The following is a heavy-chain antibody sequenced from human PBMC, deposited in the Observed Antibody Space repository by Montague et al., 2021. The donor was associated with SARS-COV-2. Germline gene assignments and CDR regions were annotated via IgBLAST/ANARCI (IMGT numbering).Heavy chain of an antibody. Sequence: PALVKPTQTLTLTCTFSGFSLSTSGVGVGWIRQPPGKALEWLALIYWDDDDKRYSPSLKSRLTITKDTSKNQVVLTMTNMDPVDTATYYCAHRRPLYYYDSSLSTFDYWGQGTLVTVSS. V-gene: IGHV2-5*02. J-gene: IGHJ4*02. CDR2: IYWDDDDK. CDR1: GFSLSTSGVG. CDR3: AHRRPLYYYDSSLSTFDY. D-gene: IGHD3-22*01.